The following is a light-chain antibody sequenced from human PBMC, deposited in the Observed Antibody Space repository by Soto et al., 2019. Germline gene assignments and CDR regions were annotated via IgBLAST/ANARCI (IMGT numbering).Light chain of an antibody. Sequence: QSVLTEPPWACGTLGQRVTFSCSGSRSSVGSNTVNWYQHLPGTAPKLLIYSNNHRPSGVPDRFSASKAGASASLAISGLQSEDEGDYYCAAWDASLGGFYVFGSGTKVTVL. CDR3: AAWDASLGGFYV. V-gene: IGLV1-44*01. CDR2: SNN. J-gene: IGLJ1*01. CDR1: RSSVGSNT.